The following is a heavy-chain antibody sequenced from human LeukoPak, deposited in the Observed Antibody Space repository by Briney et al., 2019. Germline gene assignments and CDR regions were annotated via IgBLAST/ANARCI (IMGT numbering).Heavy chain of an antibody. D-gene: IGHD2-15*01. CDR2: IDTSDGNT. CDR3: ATERSGGTWFDP. Sequence: SSVNVSCKASVYTFTTYHMHWVRQAPGQGLEGVGMIDTSDGNTNYAQKFLDRVTMTRDTSTSTVYMELSGLRSYDTAVYYCATERSGGTWFDPWGQGTLVTVSS. J-gene: IGHJ5*02. CDR1: VYTFTTYH. V-gene: IGHV1-46*01.